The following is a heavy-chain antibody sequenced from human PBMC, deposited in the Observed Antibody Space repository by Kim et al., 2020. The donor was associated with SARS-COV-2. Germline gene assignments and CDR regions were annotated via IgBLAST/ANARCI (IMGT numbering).Heavy chain of an antibody. D-gene: IGHD6-13*01. Sequence: SYEDSVKDRFTISRDNSKNTLYLQMNSLRAEDTAVYYCARHSSSWNEFDYWGQGTLVTVSS. V-gene: IGHV3-33*01. J-gene: IGHJ4*02. CDR3: ARHSSSWNEFDY.